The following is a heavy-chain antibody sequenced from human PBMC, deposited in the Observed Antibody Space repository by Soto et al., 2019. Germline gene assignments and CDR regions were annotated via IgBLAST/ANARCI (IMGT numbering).Heavy chain of an antibody. J-gene: IGHJ6*02. CDR1: GFTFSSHT. D-gene: IGHD3-10*01. Sequence: GGSLRLSCAASGFTFSSHTMNWVRQAPGKGLEWVSYITSTSSTKYYADSVKGRFTISRDNAKDSLYLQMNSLRDEDTAVYYCARRITLVRGTYQYYAMDVWGQGTTVTVSS. CDR3: ARRITLVRGTYQYYAMDV. CDR2: ITSTSSTK. V-gene: IGHV3-48*02.